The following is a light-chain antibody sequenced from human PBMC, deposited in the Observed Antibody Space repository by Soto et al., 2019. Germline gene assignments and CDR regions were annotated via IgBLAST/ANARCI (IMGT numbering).Light chain of an antibody. Sequence: QSALTQPASVSGSPGQSITISCTGTVGLVSWYQQHPGKVPKLIIYDDTKRPSGVSSRFPGSKSGNTAPLTISGLQTDDEADYYCCLYVGGRTYLFGTGTKVTGL. CDR1: VGL. CDR3: CLYVGGRTYL. CDR2: DDT. V-gene: IGLV2-23*01. J-gene: IGLJ1*01.